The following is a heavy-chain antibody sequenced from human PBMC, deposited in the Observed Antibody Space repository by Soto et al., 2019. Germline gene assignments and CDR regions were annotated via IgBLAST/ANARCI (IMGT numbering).Heavy chain of an antibody. D-gene: IGHD2-15*01. J-gene: IGHJ6*02. CDR2: IIPIFGTA. CDR3: ARDGAHCSGGSCYWGYYGMDV. Sequence: QVQLVQSGAEVKKPGSSVKVSCKASGGTFSSYAISWVRQAPGQGLEWMGGIIPIFGTANYAQKFQGRVTITADDSTSTAYMELSSLRSEDTAVYYCARDGAHCSGGSCYWGYYGMDVWGQGTTVTVSS. CDR1: GGTFSSYA. V-gene: IGHV1-69*12.